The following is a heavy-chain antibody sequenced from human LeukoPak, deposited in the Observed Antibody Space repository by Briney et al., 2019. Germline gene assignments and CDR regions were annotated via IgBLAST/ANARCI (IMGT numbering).Heavy chain of an antibody. V-gene: IGHV4-39*07. CDR3: ARLDSSGWLAPRFDY. J-gene: IGHJ4*02. D-gene: IGHD6-19*01. Sequence: PSETLSLTCTVSGDSISTSNSYWGWIRQPPGKGLEWIGSIYHSGSTYYNPSLKSRVTISVDTSKNQFSLKLSSVTAADTAVYYCARLDSSGWLAPRFDYWGQGTLVTVSS. CDR2: IYHSGST. CDR1: GDSISTSNSY.